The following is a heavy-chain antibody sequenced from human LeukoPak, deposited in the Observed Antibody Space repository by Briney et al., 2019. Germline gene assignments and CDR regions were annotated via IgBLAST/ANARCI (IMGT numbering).Heavy chain of an antibody. J-gene: IGHJ5*02. D-gene: IGHD3-10*01. CDR2: MNPNSGIT. Sequence: ASVKVSCKASGYTFTSYDINWVRQATGQGLEWMGWMNPNSGITGYAQKFQGRVTMTRNTSISTAYMELSSLRSEDTAVYYCARTVRGVIRFGQNWFDPWGQGTLVTVSS. V-gene: IGHV1-8*01. CDR1: GYTFTSYD. CDR3: ARTVRGVIRFGQNWFDP.